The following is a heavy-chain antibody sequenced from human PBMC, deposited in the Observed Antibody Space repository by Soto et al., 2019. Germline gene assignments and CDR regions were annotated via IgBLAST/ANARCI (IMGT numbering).Heavy chain of an antibody. V-gene: IGHV3-73*01. CDR3: TRHRGAVAYDY. CDR1: GFTFSGSA. J-gene: IGHJ4*02. Sequence: VGSLRLSCAASGFTFSGSAMHWVRQASGKGLEWVGRIRSKANSYATAYAASVKGRFTISRDDSKNTAYLQMNSLKTEDTAVYYCTRHRGAVAYDYWGQGTLVTVSS. CDR2: IRSKANSYAT. D-gene: IGHD6-19*01.